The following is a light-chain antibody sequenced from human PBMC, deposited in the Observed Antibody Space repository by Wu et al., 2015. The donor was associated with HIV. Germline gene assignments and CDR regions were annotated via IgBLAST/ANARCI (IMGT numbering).Light chain of an antibody. V-gene: IGKV3-11*01. CDR1: QSISSY. J-gene: IGKJ3*01. CDR2: DAF. CDR3: QQRTGT. Sequence: EIVLTQSPATLSLSPGERATLSCRASQSISSYLAWYQQKPGQAPRLLIYDAFNRATGIPARFSGSGSGTDFTLTISSLEPEDFAVYYCQQRTGTFGPGTKVDIK.